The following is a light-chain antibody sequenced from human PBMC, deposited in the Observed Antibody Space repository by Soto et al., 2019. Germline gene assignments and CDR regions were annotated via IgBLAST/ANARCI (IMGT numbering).Light chain of an antibody. CDR2: PAY. J-gene: IGKJ1*01. CDR1: QGISSW. V-gene: IGKV1-12*01. CDR3: QQSYNSPQT. Sequence: DIQMTQSPSSVSASVVDRMTITFRASQGISSWLAWYQQKPGKDPKLLIYPAYSLQSGVPSRFSGSGSGTDFTLTINSLQPEDFATYSCQQSYNSPQTFGQGTKVDIK.